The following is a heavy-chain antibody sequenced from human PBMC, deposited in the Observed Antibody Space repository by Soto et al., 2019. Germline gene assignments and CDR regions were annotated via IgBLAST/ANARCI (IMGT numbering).Heavy chain of an antibody. Sequence: PSETLSLTCAVYGGSFSGYYWSWIRQPPGKGLEWIGEINHGENTDYSPSLRSRVTMSVDTSKNQFSLRLSSVTAADTAVYYCARLVFDTSGFPLHFDYWGQGAPVTVS. D-gene: IGHD3-22*01. CDR2: INHGENT. CDR3: ARLVFDTSGFPLHFDY. J-gene: IGHJ4*02. V-gene: IGHV4-34*01. CDR1: GGSFSGYY.